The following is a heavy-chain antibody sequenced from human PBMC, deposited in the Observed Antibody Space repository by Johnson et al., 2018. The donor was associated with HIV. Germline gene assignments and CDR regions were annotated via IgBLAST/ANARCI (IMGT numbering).Heavy chain of an antibody. D-gene: IGHD6-19*01. J-gene: IGHJ3*02. CDR3: ARASHSSGWYGRLGDAFDI. CDR1: GFNFSGSA. V-gene: IGHV3-66*02. Sequence: VQLVESGGGLVQPGGSLKLSCAASGFNFSGSAMHWVRQAPGKGLEWVSVIYSGGSTYYADSVKGRFTISRDNSKNTLYLQMNSLRAEDTAVYYCARASHSSGWYGRLGDAFDIWGQGTMVTVSS. CDR2: IYSGGST.